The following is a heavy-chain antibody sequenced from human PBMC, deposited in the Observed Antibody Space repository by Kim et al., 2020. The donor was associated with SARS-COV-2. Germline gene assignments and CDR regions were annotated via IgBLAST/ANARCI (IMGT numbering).Heavy chain of an antibody. CDR3: TRAEVGAPSDL. CDR2: ST. V-gene: IGHV3-74*03. J-gene: IGHJ3*01. Sequence: STTYADSVKGRCTISRDNSKNTVYLQMNSLTSGDTAVYYCTRAEVGAPSDLWGQGTMVIVSS.